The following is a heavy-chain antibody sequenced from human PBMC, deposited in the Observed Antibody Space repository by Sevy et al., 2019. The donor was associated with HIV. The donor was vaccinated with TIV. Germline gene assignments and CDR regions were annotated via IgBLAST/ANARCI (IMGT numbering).Heavy chain of an antibody. V-gene: IGHV3-33*01. Sequence: GGSLRLSCKASGFIFSRYGVHWVRQAPGKGLEWVASIFNNGKTKYYGDPVKGRFTISRDDSKNTLYLQMYSLRAEDTAVYYCARESGSDWYLDYWGQGTLVTVSS. CDR3: ARESGSDWYLDY. D-gene: IGHD2-21*02. CDR1: GFIFSRYG. J-gene: IGHJ4*02. CDR2: IFNNGKTK.